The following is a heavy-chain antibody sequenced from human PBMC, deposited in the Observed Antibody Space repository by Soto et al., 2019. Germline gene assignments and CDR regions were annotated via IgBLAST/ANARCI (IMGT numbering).Heavy chain of an antibody. CDR1: GFTFTSYS. V-gene: IGHV3-48*01. J-gene: IGHJ3*02. CDR2: IRGTT. CDR3: ARDDSFAFDI. Sequence: PGVSLRLSCAASGFTFTSYSMNWVRQAPGKGLEWVSYIRGTTHYADSVKGRFTISRDNARSSLYLQMNSLRADDTAVYYCARDDSFAFDIWGQGTMVTVSS. D-gene: IGHD2-21*01.